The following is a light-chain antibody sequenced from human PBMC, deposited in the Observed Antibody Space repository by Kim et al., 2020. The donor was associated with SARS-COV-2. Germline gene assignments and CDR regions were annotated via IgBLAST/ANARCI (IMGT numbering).Light chain of an antibody. CDR1: QGISGY. Sequence: IQLTQSPSSLSASVGDRVTITCRTSQGISGYLAWFQQQPGKAPKLLIYAASTLQGGVPSRFSGTGSGTEFTLTIGSLQPEDFATYYCQQLNTYPHTCGQGTKLEI. V-gene: IGKV1-9*01. J-gene: IGKJ2*01. CDR2: AAS. CDR3: QQLNTYPHT.